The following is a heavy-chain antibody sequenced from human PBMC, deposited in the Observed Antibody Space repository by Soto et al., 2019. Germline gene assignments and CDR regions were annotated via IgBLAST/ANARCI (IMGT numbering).Heavy chain of an antibody. CDR3: ARTPIVVVVAATWWFDP. V-gene: IGHV4-31*03. CDR1: GGSISSGGYY. CDR2: IYYSGST. J-gene: IGHJ5*02. Sequence: SETLSLTCTVSGGSISSGGYYWSWIRQHPGKGLEWIGYIYYSGSTFYNPSLKSRVTISVDTSKNQFSLKLSSVTAADTAVYYCARTPIVVVVAATWWFDPWGQGTLVTVSS. D-gene: IGHD2-15*01.